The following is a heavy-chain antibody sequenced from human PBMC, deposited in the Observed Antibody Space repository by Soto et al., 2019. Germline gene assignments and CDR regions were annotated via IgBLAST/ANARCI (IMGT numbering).Heavy chain of an antibody. CDR3: ARLMEFGDVLDRFDF. J-gene: IGHJ4*02. CDR1: GGSISSSSYY. Sequence: QLQLQESGPGLVKPSETLSLTCTVSGGSISSSSYYWGWIRQPPGKGLEWIGSIYYSGSTYYNPSHKSRVTISVDPSKNPFSRTLSSVTAAVTAVYYCARLMEFGDVLDRFDFLGQGNLVTVFS. D-gene: IGHD3-10*01. V-gene: IGHV4-39*01. CDR2: IYYSGST.